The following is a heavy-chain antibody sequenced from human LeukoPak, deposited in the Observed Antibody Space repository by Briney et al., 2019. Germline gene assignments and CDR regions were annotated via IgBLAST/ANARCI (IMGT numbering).Heavy chain of an antibody. Sequence: GESLKISCKGSGYSFTSYWIGWVRQMPGKGLEWMGIIYPGDSDTRYSPSFQGQVTISADTSIGTAYLQWSSLKASDTAMYYCARHSLPDIVAPFDYWGQGTLVTVSS. CDR1: GYSFTSYW. CDR2: IYPGDSDT. CDR3: ARHSLPDIVAPFDY. J-gene: IGHJ4*02. D-gene: IGHD5-12*01. V-gene: IGHV5-51*01.